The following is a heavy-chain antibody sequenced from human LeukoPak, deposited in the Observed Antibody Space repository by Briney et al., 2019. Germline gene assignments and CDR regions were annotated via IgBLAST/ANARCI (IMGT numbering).Heavy chain of an antibody. CDR1: GFTFNNFW. CDR2: IKQDGSEK. Sequence: GGSLRLSCAASGFTFNNFWMNWVRQAPGKGLEWVANIKQDGSEKYSVDSVKGRFTISGDNDKNSLYLQMNSLRAEDTAVYYCARDEEESGFDYWGQGTLVTVSS. D-gene: IGHD3-22*01. CDR3: ARDEEESGFDY. V-gene: IGHV3-7*01. J-gene: IGHJ4*02.